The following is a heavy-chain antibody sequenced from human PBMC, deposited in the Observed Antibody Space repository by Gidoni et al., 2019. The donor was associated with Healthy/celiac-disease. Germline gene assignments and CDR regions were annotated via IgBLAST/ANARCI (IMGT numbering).Heavy chain of an antibody. D-gene: IGHD2-2*02. CDR3: ARVEDCSSTSCYTGWFDP. J-gene: IGHJ5*02. CDR1: GCTFRSSA. V-gene: IGHV1-69*06. Sequence: QVQLVQSGAEVKKPGSSVKVSCKASGCTFRSSAISWVRQAPGQGLEWMGGIIPIFGTANYAQKFQGRVTITADKSTSTAYMELSSLRSEDTAVYYCARVEDCSSTSCYTGWFDPWGQGTLVTVSS. CDR2: IIPIFGTA.